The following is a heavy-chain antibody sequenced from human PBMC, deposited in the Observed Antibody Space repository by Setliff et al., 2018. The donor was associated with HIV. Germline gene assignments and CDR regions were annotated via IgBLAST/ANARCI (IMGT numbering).Heavy chain of an antibody. J-gene: IGHJ4*02. V-gene: IGHV3-73*01. CDR3: AKASGSGTYFPSPPDS. D-gene: IGHD3-10*01. Sequence: GSLRLSCVASGFPFSGSAVHWVRQPPGKGLECVGRIRSRSNSHATVYAAAVRGRFTISRDDSKNTAYLQMNSLRGEDTAFYFCAKASGSGTYFPSPPDSWGQGTLVTVSS. CDR2: IRSRSNSHAT. CDR1: GFPFSGSA.